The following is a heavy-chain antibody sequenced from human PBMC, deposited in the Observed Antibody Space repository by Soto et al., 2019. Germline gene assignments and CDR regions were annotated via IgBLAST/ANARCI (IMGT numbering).Heavy chain of an antibody. Sequence: SETLSLTCSVSRGSISSYYWSWVRQPPGKGLEWIGFIHRTGSTKYNPSLESRVTLSVDTSQNQLSLRLRSVPAADTAVYNCARESAGSGKNNWFDPWGQGILVTVS. D-gene: IGHD3-10*01. CDR1: RGSISSYY. V-gene: IGHV4-59*01. CDR3: ARESAGSGKNNWFDP. J-gene: IGHJ5*02. CDR2: IHRTGST.